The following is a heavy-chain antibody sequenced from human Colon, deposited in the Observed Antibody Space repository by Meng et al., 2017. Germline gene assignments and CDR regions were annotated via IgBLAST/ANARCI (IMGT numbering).Heavy chain of an antibody. V-gene: IGHV4-61*01. J-gene: IGHJ4*02. D-gene: IGHD6-19*01. CDR2: IYSSGST. CDR1: GVSVKSGISI. CDR3: AREGPIAVAGYDY. Sequence: LQWGAGLAGPLGSLSLTCNVSGVSVKSGISIWNCIRQPPGETLEWIGYIYSSGSTTYKPSLKSRVTISLDTSKNQFSLKLTTVTAADTAVYYCAREGPIAVAGYDYWGQGTLVTVSS.